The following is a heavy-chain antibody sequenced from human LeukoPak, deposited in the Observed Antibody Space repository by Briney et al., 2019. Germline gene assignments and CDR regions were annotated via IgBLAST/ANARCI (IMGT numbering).Heavy chain of an antibody. CDR3: ARGGIVGSRTNWFDP. CDR2: IYYSGST. V-gene: IGHV4-59*01. Sequence: PSETLSLTCTVSGGSISSYYWSWIRQPPGKGLEWIGYIYYSGSTNYNPSLKSRVTISLDTSKSQFSLKLTSVTPVDTAVYYCARGGIVGSRTNWFDPWGQGILVTVSS. D-gene: IGHD1-26*01. CDR1: GGSISSYY. J-gene: IGHJ5*02.